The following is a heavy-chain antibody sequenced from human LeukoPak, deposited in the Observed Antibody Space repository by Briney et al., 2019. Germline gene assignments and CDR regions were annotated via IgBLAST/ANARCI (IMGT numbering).Heavy chain of an antibody. CDR1: GFTFSSYG. CDR3: AKGTRITIFGVVPDDAFDI. D-gene: IGHD3-3*01. V-gene: IGHV3-30*02. CDR2: IRYDGGNK. J-gene: IGHJ3*02. Sequence: PGGSLRLSCAASGFTFSSYGMHWVRQAPGKGLEGVAFIRYDGGNKYYADSVKGRFTISRDNSKNTLYLQMNSLRAEDTAVYYCAKGTRITIFGVVPDDAFDIWGQGTMVTVSS.